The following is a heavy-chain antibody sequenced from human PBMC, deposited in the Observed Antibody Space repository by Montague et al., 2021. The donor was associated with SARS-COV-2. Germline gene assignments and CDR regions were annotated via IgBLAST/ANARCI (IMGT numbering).Heavy chain of an antibody. CDR1: GGSITRNYY. CDR2: INYSGTT. D-gene: IGHD3-10*01. V-gene: IGHV4-39*01. Sequence: SETLSLTCTVSGGSITRNYYCGWIRQPPGKGLKWVGKINYSGTTSINQPPVSRVTITVDEAKNQFSLNLTSVTAADTAVYYCARPLVRGVPKAFDIWGQGAVVIVSS. CDR3: ARPLVRGVPKAFDI. J-gene: IGHJ3*02.